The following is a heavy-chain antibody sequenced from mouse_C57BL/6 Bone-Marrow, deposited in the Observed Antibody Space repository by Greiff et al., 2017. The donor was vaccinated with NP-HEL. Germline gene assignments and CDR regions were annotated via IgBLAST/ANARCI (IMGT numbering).Heavy chain of an antibody. CDR3: ARDWGRSGYFDV. V-gene: IGHV7-1*01. CDR1: GFTFSDFY. Sequence: EVQVVESGGGLVQSGRSLRLSCATSGFTFSDFYMEWVRQAPGKGLEWIAASRNKANDYTTEYSASVKGRFIVSRDTSQSILYLQMNALRAEDTAIYYCARDWGRSGYFDVWGTGTTVTVSS. J-gene: IGHJ1*03. CDR2: SRNKANDYTT.